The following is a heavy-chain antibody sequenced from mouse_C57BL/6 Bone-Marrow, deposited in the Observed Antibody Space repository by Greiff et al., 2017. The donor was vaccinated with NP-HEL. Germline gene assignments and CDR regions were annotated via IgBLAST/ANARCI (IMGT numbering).Heavy chain of an antibody. V-gene: IGHV5-9*01. CDR3: ARGRVSGSSYGYAMDC. Sequence: VESGGGLVKPGGSLKLSCAASGFTFSSYTMSWVRQTPEKRLEWVATISGGGGNTYYPDSVKGRFSISRDNAKNTLYLQMSRLGSEDTALYYCARGRVSGSSYGYAMDCWGQGTSVTVAS. J-gene: IGHJ4*01. CDR1: GFTFSSYT. CDR2: ISGGGGNT. D-gene: IGHD1-1*01.